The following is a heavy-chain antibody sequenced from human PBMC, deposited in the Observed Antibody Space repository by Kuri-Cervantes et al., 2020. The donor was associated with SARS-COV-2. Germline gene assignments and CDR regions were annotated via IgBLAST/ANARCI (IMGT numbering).Heavy chain of an antibody. CDR1: GGSISSTSYY. CDR3: ARGRVVPAAFDP. CDR2: IYYSGST. Sequence: SETLSLTFTVSGGSISSTSYYWDWIRQPPGKGLEWIGSIYYSGSTYYNPSRKSRVTISVDTSKDQFSLKLSSLTAADTAVYYCARGRVVPAAFDPWGQGTLVTVSS. J-gene: IGHJ5*02. D-gene: IGHD2-2*01. V-gene: IGHV4-39*01.